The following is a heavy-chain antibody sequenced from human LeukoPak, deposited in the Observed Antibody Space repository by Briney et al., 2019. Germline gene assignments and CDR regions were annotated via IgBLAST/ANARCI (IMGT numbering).Heavy chain of an antibody. V-gene: IGHV3-7*01. J-gene: IGHJ4*02. D-gene: IGHD3-9*01. CDR2: IKEDGSEK. CDR1: GFTVSSNY. CDR3: TRLRYSDY. Sequence: GGSLRLSCAASGFTVSSNYMSWVRQAPGKGLEWVANIKEDGSEKNYVDSVKGRFTISRDNAKNSLYLQMNNLRADDTAVYYCTRLRYSDYWGQGTLVTVSS.